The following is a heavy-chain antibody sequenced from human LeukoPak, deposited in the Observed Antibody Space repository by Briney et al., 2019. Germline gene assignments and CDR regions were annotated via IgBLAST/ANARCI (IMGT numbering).Heavy chain of an antibody. CDR3: ARRGYSGPFDY. D-gene: IGHD5-12*01. V-gene: IGHV4-34*01. Sequence: SETLSLTCAVYGGSFSGYYWSWIRQPPGKGLEWIGEINHSGSTNYNPSLKSRVTISVDASKNQFSLKLSSVPAADTAVYYCARRGYSGPFDYWGQGTLVTVSS. CDR1: GGSFSGYY. CDR2: INHSGST. J-gene: IGHJ4*02.